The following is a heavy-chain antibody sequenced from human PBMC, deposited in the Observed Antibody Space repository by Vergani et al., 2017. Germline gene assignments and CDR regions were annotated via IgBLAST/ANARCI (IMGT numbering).Heavy chain of an antibody. D-gene: IGHD2/OR15-2a*01. CDR1: GFSFSSHA. J-gene: IGHJ4*02. CDR2: IGYSGSTY. V-gene: IGHV3-33*08. Sequence: QVQLAESGGGRVQPWRSLRLSCAASGFSFSSHAIHWGRQAPRRGLVWIGKIGYSGSTYFNASFASRVSMSVDWSVKQFSLYLRSVTAAYTAVYYYARNPIVSSYYEYWGQGILVTVSS. CDR3: ARNPIVSSYYEY.